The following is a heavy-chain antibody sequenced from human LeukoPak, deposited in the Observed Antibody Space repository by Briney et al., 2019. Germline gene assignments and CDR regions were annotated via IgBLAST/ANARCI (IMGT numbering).Heavy chain of an antibody. CDR2: IYYSGST. D-gene: IGHD4-11*01. CDR1: GGSISSYF. Sequence: PSETLSLTCTVSGGSISSYFWSWIRQPPGKGLEWIGYIYYSGSTNYNPSLKSRVTFSVDTSKNQFSLKLSSVTAADTAVYYCARRTVTTYDYYGMDVWGQGTTVTVSS. J-gene: IGHJ6*02. CDR3: ARRTVTTYDYYGMDV. V-gene: IGHV4-59*12.